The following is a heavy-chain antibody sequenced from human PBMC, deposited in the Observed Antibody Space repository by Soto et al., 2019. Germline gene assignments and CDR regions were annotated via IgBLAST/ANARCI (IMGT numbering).Heavy chain of an antibody. CDR3: AREAAAHPLHYYGMDV. CDR1: GYTFTGYY. J-gene: IGHJ6*02. D-gene: IGHD6-6*01. CDR2: INPNSGGT. Sequence: GASVKVSCKASGYTFTGYYMHWVRQAPGQGLEWMGWINPNSGGTNYAQKFQGWVTMTRDTSISTAYMELSRLRSDDTAVYYCAREAAAHPLHYYGMDVWGQGTTVTVSS. V-gene: IGHV1-2*04.